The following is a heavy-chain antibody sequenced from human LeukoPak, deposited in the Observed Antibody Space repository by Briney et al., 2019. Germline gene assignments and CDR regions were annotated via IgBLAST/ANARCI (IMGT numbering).Heavy chain of an antibody. Sequence: SETLSLTCSVSGDSIRSGDSYWGWIRQNPWKGLEWIGSIYYVGSPHYNPSLNSRQVTMSVDTLKNQFSLKLTSVTAADTAVYYCARLPITKRAMDVWGQGTTVTVSS. V-gene: IGHV4-39*01. CDR3: ARLPITKRAMDV. CDR2: IYYVGSP. CDR1: GDSIRSGDSY. D-gene: IGHD3-3*01. J-gene: IGHJ6*02.